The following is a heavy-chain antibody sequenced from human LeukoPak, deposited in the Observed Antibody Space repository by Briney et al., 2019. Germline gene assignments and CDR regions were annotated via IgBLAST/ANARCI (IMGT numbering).Heavy chain of an antibody. V-gene: IGHV1-69*13. Sequence: ASVKVSCKASGGTFSSYAISWVRQAPGQGLEWMGGIIPIFGTANYAQKFQGRVTITADESTSTAYMELSSLRSEDTAVYYCARDSGYYESSGYYPYAYWGQGTLVTVSS. CDR1: GGTFSSYA. CDR2: IIPIFGTA. CDR3: ARDSGYYESSGYYPYAY. D-gene: IGHD3-22*01. J-gene: IGHJ4*02.